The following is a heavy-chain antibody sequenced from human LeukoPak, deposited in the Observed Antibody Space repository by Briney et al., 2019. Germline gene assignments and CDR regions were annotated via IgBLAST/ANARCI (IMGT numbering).Heavy chain of an antibody. V-gene: IGHV3-21*01. CDR1: GFTFNSYS. J-gene: IGHJ4*02. CDR3: ARDRALTHFDY. CDR2: ITGSSSYI. D-gene: IGHD7-27*01. Sequence: KPGGSLRLSCAASGFTFNSYSMSWVRQAPGKGLEWVSSITGSSSYIYYADSVKGRFTISRDNAKNTLYLQMNSLRAEDTAVYYCARDRALTHFDYWGQGTLVTVSS.